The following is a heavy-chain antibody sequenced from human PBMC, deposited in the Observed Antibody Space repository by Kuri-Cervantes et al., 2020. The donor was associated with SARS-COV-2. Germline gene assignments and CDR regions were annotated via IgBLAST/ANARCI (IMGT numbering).Heavy chain of an antibody. Sequence: ASVKVSCKASGYTFTGYYMHWVRQAPGQGLEWMGGFDPEDGETIYAQKFQGRVTMTEDTSTDTACMELSSLRSEDTAVYYCATTFAFLMGATYDYWGQGTLVTVSS. CDR2: FDPEDGET. CDR1: GYTFTGYY. D-gene: IGHD1-26*01. J-gene: IGHJ4*02. CDR3: ATTFAFLMGATYDY. V-gene: IGHV1-24*01.